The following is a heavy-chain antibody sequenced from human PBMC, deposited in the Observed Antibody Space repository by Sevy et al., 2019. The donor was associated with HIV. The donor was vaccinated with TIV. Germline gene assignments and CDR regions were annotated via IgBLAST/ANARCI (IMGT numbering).Heavy chain of an antibody. J-gene: IGHJ3*02. CDR3: ARQEPRIAAAGLGYAFDI. CDR1: GYSFTSYW. CDR2: IYPGDSDT. V-gene: IGHV5-51*01. D-gene: IGHD6-13*01. Sequence: GESLKISCKGSGYSFTSYWIGWVRQMPGKGLEWMGIIYPGDSDTRYSPSFQGQVTISADNSNSTAYLQWSSLKASDTAMYYCARQEPRIAAAGLGYAFDIWGQGTMVTVSS.